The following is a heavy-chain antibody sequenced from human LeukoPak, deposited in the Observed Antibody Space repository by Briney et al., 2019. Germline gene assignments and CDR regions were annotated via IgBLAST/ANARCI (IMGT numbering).Heavy chain of an antibody. V-gene: IGHV4-39*01. CDR2: MYYSGST. J-gene: IGHJ4*01. D-gene: IGHD1-26*01. CDR3: VRQRDGWVADY. CDR1: GGSIGSTSYY. Sequence: SETLSLTCTVSGGSIGSTSYYWGWIRQPPGKDLEWIGSMYYSGSTYYSPSLKSRVYISVDTSKNQFSLRLSSVTAADTAVYYCVRQRDGWVADYWGHGSLVTVSS.